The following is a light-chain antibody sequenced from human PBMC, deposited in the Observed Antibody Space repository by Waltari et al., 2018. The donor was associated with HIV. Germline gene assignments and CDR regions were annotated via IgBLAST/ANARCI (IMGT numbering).Light chain of an antibody. CDR2: YDY. CDR1: RLGTKT. Sequence: YVLTQAPSVSQAPGKTATLTCEGDRLGTKTVHWYQQKSGQAPVLVLYYDYERPSGSPDRFSGCHSGNTATLTISRVEDGDEADYYCQVWDTASNEGVFGGGTKLTVL. J-gene: IGLJ3*02. CDR3: QVWDTASNEGV. V-gene: IGLV3-21*04.